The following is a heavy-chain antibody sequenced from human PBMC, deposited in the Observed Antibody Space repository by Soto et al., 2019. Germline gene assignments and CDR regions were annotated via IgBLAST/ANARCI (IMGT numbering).Heavy chain of an antibody. J-gene: IGHJ4*02. V-gene: IGHV5-51*01. D-gene: IGHD6-19*01. CDR1: GYSVTSYW. CDR3: ARHLAGRAVAIDY. Sequence: GDSLKISCKGSGYSVTSYWSGWVRQMPGKGLEWMGIIYPGDSDTRYSPSSQGQVTISADKSISTAYLQWSSLKASDTAMYYCARHLAGRAVAIDYWGQGTLVTVSS. CDR2: IYPGDSDT.